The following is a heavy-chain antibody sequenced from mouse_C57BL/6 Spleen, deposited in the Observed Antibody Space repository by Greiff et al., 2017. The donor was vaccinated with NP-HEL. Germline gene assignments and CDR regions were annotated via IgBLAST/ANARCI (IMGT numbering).Heavy chain of an antibody. V-gene: IGHV1-69*01. CDR1: GYTFTSYW. CDR3: ARGGRPSFDY. CDR2: IDPSDSYT. Sequence: VQLQQSGAELVMPGASVKLSCKASGYTFTSYWMHWVKQRPGQGLEWIGEIDPSDSYTNYNQKFKGKSTLTVDKSSSTAYMQLSSLPSEDSAVYYCARGGRPSFDYWGQGTTLTVSS. D-gene: IGHD6-1*01. J-gene: IGHJ2*01.